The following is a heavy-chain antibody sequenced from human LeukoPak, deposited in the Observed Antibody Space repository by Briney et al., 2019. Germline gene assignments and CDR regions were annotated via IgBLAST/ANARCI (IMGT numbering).Heavy chain of an antibody. J-gene: IGHJ4*02. CDR2: INHSGST. Sequence: SETLSLTCAVYGGSFSGYYWSWIRQPPGKGLEWIGEINHSGSTNYNPSLKSRVTISVDTSKNQFSLKLSSVTAADTAVYYCARGRPPLVVAATRGTHFDYWGQGTLVTVSS. CDR3: ARGRPPLVVAATRGTHFDY. D-gene: IGHD2-15*01. V-gene: IGHV4-34*01. CDR1: GGSFSGYY.